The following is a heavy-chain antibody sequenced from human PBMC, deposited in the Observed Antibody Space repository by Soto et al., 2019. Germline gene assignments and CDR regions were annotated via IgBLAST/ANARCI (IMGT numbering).Heavy chain of an antibody. J-gene: IGHJ6*02. CDR1: GYTFTSYY. Sequence: ASVKVSCKASGYTFTSYYMHWVRQAPGQGLEWMGIINPSGGSTSYAQKFQGRVTMTRDTSTSTVYMELSSLRSEDTAVYYCARERGIAPDGRNYYYGMEVWGQGTTVTVSS. CDR3: ARERGIAPDGRNYYYGMEV. CDR2: INPSGGST. V-gene: IGHV1-46*01. D-gene: IGHD6-13*01.